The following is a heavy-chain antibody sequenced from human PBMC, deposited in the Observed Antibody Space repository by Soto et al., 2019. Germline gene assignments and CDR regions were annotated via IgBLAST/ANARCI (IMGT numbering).Heavy chain of an antibody. CDR3: ARIIYYDFWSGPLGFDP. Sequence: SETLSLTCTVPGGSISSSSYYWGWIRQPPGKGLEWIGSIYYSGSTYYNPSLKSRVTISVDTSKSQFSLKLSSVTAADTAVYYCARIIYYDFWSGPLGFDPWGQGTLVTVSS. J-gene: IGHJ5*02. CDR2: IYYSGST. V-gene: IGHV4-39*01. CDR1: GGSISSSSYY. D-gene: IGHD3-3*01.